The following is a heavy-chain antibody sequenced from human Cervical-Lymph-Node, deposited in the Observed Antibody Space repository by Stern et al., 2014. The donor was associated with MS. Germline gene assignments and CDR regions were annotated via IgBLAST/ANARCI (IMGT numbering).Heavy chain of an antibody. CDR1: GYTFTNYA. J-gene: IGHJ4*02. Sequence: VQLVQSGAEVKKPGASVKVSCKASGYTFTNYAVHWVRQAPGQRLELMGWINVLNGNTKYSQKFQGRGTITRDTHATTGYMELSSLRSEDTAVYYCAICSMDISGWYAYWGQGTLVTVSS. CDR2: INVLNGNT. V-gene: IGHV1-3*01. D-gene: IGHD6-19*01. CDR3: AICSMDISGWYAY.